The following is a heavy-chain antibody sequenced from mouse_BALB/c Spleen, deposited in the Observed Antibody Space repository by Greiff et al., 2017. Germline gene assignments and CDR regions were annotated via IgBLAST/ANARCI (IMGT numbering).Heavy chain of an antibody. CDR3: ARNDGNYAWFAY. J-gene: IGHJ3*01. V-gene: IGHV2-2*02. CDR1: GFSLTSYG. CDR2: IWSGGST. Sequence: VMLVESGPGLVQPSQSLSITCTVSGFSLTSYGVHWVRQSPGKGLEWLGVIWSGGSTDYNAAFISRLSISKDNSKSQVFFKMNSLQANDTAIYYCARNDGNYAWFAYWGQGTLVTVS. D-gene: IGHD2-1*01.